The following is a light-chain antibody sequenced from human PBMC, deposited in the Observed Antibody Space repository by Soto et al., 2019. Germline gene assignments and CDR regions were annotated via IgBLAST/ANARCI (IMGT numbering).Light chain of an antibody. V-gene: IGLV2-23*02. CDR3: CSYARSSTWV. Sequence: QSALTQPASVSGSPGQSITISCTGTSSDVGSYNLVSWYQQHPGKAPKLMIYEVSKRPSGVSNRFSGSKSGNTASLTISGLQAEDEADYYCCSYARSSTWVFGGGTKLTVL. J-gene: IGLJ3*02. CDR1: SSDVGSYNL. CDR2: EVS.